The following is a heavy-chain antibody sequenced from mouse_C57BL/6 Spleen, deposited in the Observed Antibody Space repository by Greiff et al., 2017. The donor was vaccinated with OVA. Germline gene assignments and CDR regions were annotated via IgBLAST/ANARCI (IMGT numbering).Heavy chain of an antibody. Sequence: QVQLQQPGAELVKPGASVKMSCKASGYTFTSYWITWVKQRPGQGLEWIGDIYPGSGSTNYNEKFKSKATLTVDTSSSTAYMQLSSLTSEDSAVDYCARWDYYRSAWFAYWGQGTLVTVSA. D-gene: IGHD2-12*01. CDR2: IYPGSGST. V-gene: IGHV1-55*01. J-gene: IGHJ3*01. CDR3: ARWDYYRSAWFAY. CDR1: GYTFTSYW.